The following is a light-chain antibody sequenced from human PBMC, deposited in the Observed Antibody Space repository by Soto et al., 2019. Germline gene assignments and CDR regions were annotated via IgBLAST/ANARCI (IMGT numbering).Light chain of an antibody. Sequence: AVLTQPRSACGSIWQSVTTLCTGTTSDVGGYKYVSWHQQHPGKGPKLIIYEVNKRPSGVPDRFSGSKSGNTASLTVSGLQAEDEADYYCSSYAGSNTFVFGTGTKVTVL. V-gene: IGLV2-8*01. CDR1: TSDVGGYKY. J-gene: IGLJ1*01. CDR2: EVN. CDR3: SSYAGSNTFV.